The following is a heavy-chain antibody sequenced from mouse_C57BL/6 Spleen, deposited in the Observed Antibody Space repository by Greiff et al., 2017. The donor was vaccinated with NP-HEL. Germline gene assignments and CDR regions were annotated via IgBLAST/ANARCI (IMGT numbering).Heavy chain of an antibody. Sequence: EVQLQQSGPELVKPGASVKISCKASGYTFTDYYMNWVKQSHGKSLEWIGDINPNNGGTSYNQKFKGKATLTVDKSSSTAYMELRSLTSEDSAVYDCARWVLGMDYWGQGTSVTVSS. CDR2: INPNNGGT. CDR3: ARWVLGMDY. CDR1: GYTFTDYY. J-gene: IGHJ4*01. D-gene: IGHD2-14*01. V-gene: IGHV1-26*01.